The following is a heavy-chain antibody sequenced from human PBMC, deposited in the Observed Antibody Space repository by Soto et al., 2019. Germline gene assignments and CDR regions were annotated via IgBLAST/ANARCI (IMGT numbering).Heavy chain of an antibody. CDR3: ARADILTGYYYYGMDV. Sequence: SDTLSLTFTVSGRSISSYYWSWIRQPPGKGLEWIGYIYYSGSTNYNPSLKSRVTISVDTSKNQFSLKLSSVTAADTAVYYCARADILTGYYYYGMDVWGQGTTVT. D-gene: IGHD3-9*01. CDR2: IYYSGST. CDR1: GRSISSYY. J-gene: IGHJ6*02. V-gene: IGHV4-59*01.